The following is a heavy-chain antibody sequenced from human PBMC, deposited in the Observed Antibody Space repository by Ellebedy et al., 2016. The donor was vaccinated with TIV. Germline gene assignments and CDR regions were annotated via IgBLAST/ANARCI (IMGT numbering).Heavy chain of an antibody. Sequence: GGSLRLXXAASGFTFSSYAMSWVRQAPGRRLEWVSAISGSGGSTPYVDSVRGRFTISRDNSKTTLYLQMTSLRDEDTAVYYCAKAPTAIFAHFYYYYYYMDVWGKGTTVTVSS. CDR1: GFTFSSYA. J-gene: IGHJ6*03. V-gene: IGHV3-23*01. CDR2: ISGSGGST. D-gene: IGHD2/OR15-2a*01. CDR3: AKAPTAIFAHFYYYYYYMDV.